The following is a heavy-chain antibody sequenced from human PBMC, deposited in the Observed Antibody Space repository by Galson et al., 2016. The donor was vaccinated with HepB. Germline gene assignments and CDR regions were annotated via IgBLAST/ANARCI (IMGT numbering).Heavy chain of an antibody. D-gene: IGHD1-7*01. Sequence: SVKVSCKASGYMFTGYYIHWVRQAPGQGLEWMAWINPNSGGTNSAQMFQGRVTMTRDTSISTAYMELNRLRSDDTAVYYCAGGGWAGNLVDFWGQGTLVTVSS. CDR3: AGGGWAGNLVDF. CDR2: INPNSGGT. CDR1: GYMFTGYY. V-gene: IGHV1-2*02. J-gene: IGHJ4*02.